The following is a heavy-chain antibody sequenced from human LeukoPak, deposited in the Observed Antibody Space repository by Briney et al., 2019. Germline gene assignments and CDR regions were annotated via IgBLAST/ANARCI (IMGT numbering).Heavy chain of an antibody. J-gene: IGHJ5*02. Sequence: GGSLRLSCGASGFTLRSYEMNWVRQAPGKGLEWVSYISSSGSIIYYADSVKGRFTTSRDNAKNSLYLQMNSLRADDTAVYYCARGGLAAAGLTFNWFDPWGLGTLVTVSS. CDR2: ISSSGSII. CDR3: ARGGLAAAGLTFNWFDP. CDR1: GFTLRSYE. D-gene: IGHD6-13*01. V-gene: IGHV3-48*03.